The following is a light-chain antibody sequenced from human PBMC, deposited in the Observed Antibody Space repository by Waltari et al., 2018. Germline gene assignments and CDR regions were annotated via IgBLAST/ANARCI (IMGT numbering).Light chain of an antibody. CDR2: DVS. V-gene: IGLV2-11*01. CDR3: CSYAGRYNYV. J-gene: IGLJ1*01. Sequence: QPALPQPRPVSGSPGQAGPIPCTAASSDVGGYNYLSWYQQPPGKAPNRIIYDVSKRPSGVPDRFSGSKSGNTASLTISGLRAEDEADYYCCSYAGRYNYVFGTGTQVTVL. CDR1: SSDVGGYNY.